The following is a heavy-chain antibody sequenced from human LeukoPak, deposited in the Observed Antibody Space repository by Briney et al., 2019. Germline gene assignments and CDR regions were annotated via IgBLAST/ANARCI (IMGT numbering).Heavy chain of an antibody. CDR2: ISYDGSNK. CDR1: GFTFSSYG. CDR3: AKVYYYDSSGHADAAVGGDS. Sequence: GGSLRLSCAASGFTFSSYGTHWVRQAPGKGLEWVAVISYDGSNKYYADSVKGRFTISRDNSKNTLYLQMNSLRAEDTAVYYCAKVYYYDSSGHADAAVGGDSWGQGTLVTVSS. J-gene: IGHJ5*01. D-gene: IGHD3-22*01. V-gene: IGHV3-30*18.